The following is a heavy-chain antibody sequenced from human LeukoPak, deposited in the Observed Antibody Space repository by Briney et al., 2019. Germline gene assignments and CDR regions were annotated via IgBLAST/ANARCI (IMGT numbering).Heavy chain of an antibody. J-gene: IGHJ6*03. CDR3: ARWRYSSSLYYYYMDV. Sequence: GGSLRLSCAASGFTFLRHGMTWFRQAPGKGLEWVSSISSSSSYIYYADSVKGRFTISRDNAKNSLYLQMNSLRAEDTAVYYCARWRYSSSLYYYYMDVWGKGTTVTVSS. CDR2: ISSSSSYI. CDR1: GFTFLRHG. D-gene: IGHD6-13*01. V-gene: IGHV3-21*01.